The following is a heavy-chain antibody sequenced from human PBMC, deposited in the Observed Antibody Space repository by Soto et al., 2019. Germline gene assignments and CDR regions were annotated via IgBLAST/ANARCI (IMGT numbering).Heavy chain of an antibody. Sequence: EVQLVESGGGLVQPGGSLRLSCAASGFTFTTYSMNWVRQAPGKGLEWLSYISSSSSTIYYADSVKGRFTISRDNAKNSLYLQRNSLRDEDTAVYYCARGSYGDWYSDYWGQGTLVTVSS. D-gene: IGHD4-17*01. CDR3: ARGSYGDWYSDY. CDR1: GFTFTTYS. J-gene: IGHJ4*02. CDR2: ISSSSSTI. V-gene: IGHV3-48*02.